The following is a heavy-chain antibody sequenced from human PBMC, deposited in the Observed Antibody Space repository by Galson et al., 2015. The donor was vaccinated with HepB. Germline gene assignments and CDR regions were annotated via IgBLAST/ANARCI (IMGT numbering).Heavy chain of an antibody. CDR1: GDSVSSNSAA. CDR2: TYYRSKWYN. Sequence: CAISGDSVSSNSAAWNWIRQSPSRGLEWLGRTYYRSKWYNDYAVSVKSRITINPDTSKNQFSLQLNSVTPEDTAVYYCARDPGNYYDSSGYYFDYWGQGTLVTVSS. CDR3: ARDPGNYYDSSGYYFDY. D-gene: IGHD3-22*01. J-gene: IGHJ4*02. V-gene: IGHV6-1*01.